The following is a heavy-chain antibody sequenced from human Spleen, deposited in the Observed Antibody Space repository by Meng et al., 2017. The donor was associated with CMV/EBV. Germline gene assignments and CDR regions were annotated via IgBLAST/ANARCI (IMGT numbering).Heavy chain of an antibody. V-gene: IGHV4-61*01. CDR3: ATLLVGEGGRGS. J-gene: IGHJ5*02. CDR1: VASVITASSH. Sequence: VSVASVITASSHWIWVQQPPGKGLEWIGLTYHSRSTPSNPSLMCRATISLDTSENQFALRLTSVTAADTAIYFCATLLVGEGGRGSWGQGILVTVSS. CDR2: TYHSRST. D-gene: IGHD1-26*01.